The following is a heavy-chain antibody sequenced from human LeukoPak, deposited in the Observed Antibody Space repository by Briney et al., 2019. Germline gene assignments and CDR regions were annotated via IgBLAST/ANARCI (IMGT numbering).Heavy chain of an antibody. CDR2: MNPNSGNT. J-gene: IGHJ4*02. D-gene: IGHD1-26*01. CDR1: GYTFTSYD. CDR3: ARGLARRWELLGH. Sequence: RASVKVSCKGSGYTFTSYDINWVRQATGQGLEWMGWMNPNSGNTGYAQKFQGRVTMTRNTSISTAYMELSSMRSEDTAVYYCARGLARRWELLGHWGQGTLVTVSS. V-gene: IGHV1-8*01.